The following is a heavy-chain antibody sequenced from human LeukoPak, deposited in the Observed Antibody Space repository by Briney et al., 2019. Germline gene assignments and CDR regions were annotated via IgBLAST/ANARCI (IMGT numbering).Heavy chain of an antibody. D-gene: IGHD5-12*01. CDR3: ANLQNNSGW. V-gene: IGHV4-34*01. J-gene: IGHJ4*02. CDR2: INHSGST. CDR1: GGSFSGYY. Sequence: TSETLSLTCAVYGGSFSGYYWSWIRQPPGKGLEWIGEINHSGSTNYNPSLRSRVTISVDTSKNQFSLKLSSVTAADTAVYYCANLQNNSGWWGQGTLVTVSS.